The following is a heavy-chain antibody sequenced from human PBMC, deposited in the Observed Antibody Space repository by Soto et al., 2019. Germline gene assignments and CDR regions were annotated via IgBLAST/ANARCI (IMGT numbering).Heavy chain of an antibody. CDR2: IWHDGTNK. CDR3: ARPALLVTTFDY. Sequence: GGSLRLSCAASGCTFIDYAMHWVRQAPGKGLEWVAVIWHDGTNKYYADSVKGRFTISRDNSKNTLSLQMNSLRADDTAVYYCARPALLVTTFDYWGQGALVTVSS. J-gene: IGHJ4*02. CDR1: GCTFIDYA. V-gene: IGHV3-33*01. D-gene: IGHD4-17*01.